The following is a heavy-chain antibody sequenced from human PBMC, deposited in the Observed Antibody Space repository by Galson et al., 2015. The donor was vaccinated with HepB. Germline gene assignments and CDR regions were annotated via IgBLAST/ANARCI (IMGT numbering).Heavy chain of an antibody. J-gene: IGHJ6*03. Sequence: SVKVSCKASGYTFTNYGITWVRQTPGQGLEWMGWISPYNDATKYQRKLQGRVTMTTDTSASTAYMELRSLTSDDTAVYHCARGGAPAAIIPYYYMDVWGKGTTVTVSS. CDR2: ISPYNDAT. V-gene: IGHV1-18*01. CDR3: ARGGAPAAIIPYYYMDV. D-gene: IGHD2-2*02. CDR1: GYTFTNYG.